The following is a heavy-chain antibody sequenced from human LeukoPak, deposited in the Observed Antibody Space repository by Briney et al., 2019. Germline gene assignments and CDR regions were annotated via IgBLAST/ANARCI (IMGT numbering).Heavy chain of an antibody. J-gene: IGHJ5*02. CDR1: GFTFSSYS. CDR2: ISTSSTTT. Sequence: GGSLRLSCAASGFTFSSYSMNWVRQAPGKGLEWVSYISTSSTTTYYADSVKGRFTISRDNAKNPLYLQMNSLRADDTAVYYCARGPPLFDPWGQGTLVTVSS. CDR3: ARGPPLFDP. V-gene: IGHV3-48*01.